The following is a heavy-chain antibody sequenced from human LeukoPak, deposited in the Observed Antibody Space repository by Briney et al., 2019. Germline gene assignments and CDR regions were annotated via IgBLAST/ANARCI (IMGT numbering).Heavy chain of an antibody. CDR3: TTDSWGYCSGGSCYGDAFDI. J-gene: IGHJ3*02. Sequence: GGSLRLSCAASGFTFSNAWMSWVRQAPGKGLEWVGRIKSKTDGGTTDYAAPVKGRFTISRDDSKNTLYLQMNSLKTEDTAVYYCTTDSWGYCSGGSCYGDAFDIWGQGTMVTVSS. V-gene: IGHV3-15*01. CDR1: GFTFSNAW. D-gene: IGHD2-15*01. CDR2: IKSKTDGGTT.